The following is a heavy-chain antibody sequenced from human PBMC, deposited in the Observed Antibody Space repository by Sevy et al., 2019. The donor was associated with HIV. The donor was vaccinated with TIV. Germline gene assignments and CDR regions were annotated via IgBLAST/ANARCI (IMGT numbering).Heavy chain of an antibody. J-gene: IGHJ3*02. V-gene: IGHV4-39*01. Sequence: SETLSLTCTVSGGSISSSSYYWGWIRQPPGKGLEWIGSIYYSGSTYYNPSLKSRVTISVATSKNQFSLKLSSVTAADTAVYYCARPGITMVRGRDAFDIWGQGTMVTVSS. D-gene: IGHD3-10*01. CDR2: IYYSGST. CDR1: GGSISSSSYY. CDR3: ARPGITMVRGRDAFDI.